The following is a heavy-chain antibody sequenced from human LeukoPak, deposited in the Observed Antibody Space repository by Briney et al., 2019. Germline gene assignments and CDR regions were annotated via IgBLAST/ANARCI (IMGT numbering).Heavy chain of an antibody. CDR3: ARTAPPRGWFDP. Sequence: SETLSLTCTVSGGSISSGGYYWSWIRQHPGKGLEWIGYIYHSGSTYYNPSLKSRVTISVDRSKNQFSLKLSSVTAADTAVYYCARTAPPRGWFDPWGQGTLVTVSS. J-gene: IGHJ5*02. D-gene: IGHD3-10*01. V-gene: IGHV4-30-2*01. CDR2: IYHSGST. CDR1: GGSISSGGYY.